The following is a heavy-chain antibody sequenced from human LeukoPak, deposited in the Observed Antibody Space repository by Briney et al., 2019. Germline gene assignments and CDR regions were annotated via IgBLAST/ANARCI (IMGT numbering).Heavy chain of an antibody. CDR3: AKDDYYDTSGYRD. Sequence: GGSLRLSCAASGFTFSSYGMHWVRQAPRNGLERVAVISYDVGKKYYADSVKGRFTISRDNSKNTLYLQMNSLRAEGTAVYYCAKDDYYDTSGYRDWGQGTLVSVSS. V-gene: IGHV3-30*18. D-gene: IGHD3-22*01. CDR1: GFTFSSYG. J-gene: IGHJ4*02. CDR2: ISYDVGKK.